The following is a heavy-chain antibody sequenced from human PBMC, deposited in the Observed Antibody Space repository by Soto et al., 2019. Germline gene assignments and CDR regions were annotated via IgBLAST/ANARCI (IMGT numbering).Heavy chain of an antibody. D-gene: IGHD6-6*01. V-gene: IGHV4-39*01. CDR3: ATLGAARPFDY. J-gene: IGHJ4*02. CDR1: GGSISSSSYY. Sequence: SETQSLTCTVSGGSISSSSYYWGWIRQPPGKGLEWIGSIYYSGSTYYNPSLKSRVTISVDTSKNQFSLKLSSVTAADTAVYYCATLGAARPFDYWGQGTLVTVSS. CDR2: IYYSGST.